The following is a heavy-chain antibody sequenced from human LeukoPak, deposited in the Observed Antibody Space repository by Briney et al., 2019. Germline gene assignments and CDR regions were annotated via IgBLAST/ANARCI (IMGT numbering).Heavy chain of an antibody. CDR1: GFTFSSYS. V-gene: IGHV3-48*02. J-gene: IGHJ4*02. CDR3: ARDLDTSGYTFDY. Sequence: GGSLGLSCAASGFTFSSYSMNWVRQAPGKGLEWVSYISSSSKVIYHADSVRGRFTISRDNAKNSLYLQMNSLRDEDTAVYYCARDLDTSGYTFDYWGQGTLVTVSS. CDR2: ISSSSKVI. D-gene: IGHD3-22*01.